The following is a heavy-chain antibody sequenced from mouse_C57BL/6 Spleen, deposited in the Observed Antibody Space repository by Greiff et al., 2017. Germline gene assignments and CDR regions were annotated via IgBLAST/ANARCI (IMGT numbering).Heavy chain of an antibody. CDR1: GYTFTSYW. J-gene: IGHJ2*01. Sequence: QVQLQQPGAELVKPGASVKLSCKASGYTFTSYWMHWVKQRPGQGLEWIGMIHPNSGSTNYNEKFKSKATLTVDKSSSTAYMQLSSLTSEDSAVXYCARWDYYGSSYFDYWGQGTTLTVSS. V-gene: IGHV1-64*01. D-gene: IGHD1-1*01. CDR2: IHPNSGST. CDR3: ARWDYYGSSYFDY.